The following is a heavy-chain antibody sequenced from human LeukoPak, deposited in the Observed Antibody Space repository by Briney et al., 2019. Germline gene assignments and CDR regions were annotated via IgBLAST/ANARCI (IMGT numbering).Heavy chain of an antibody. J-gene: IGHJ4*02. CDR1: GGSISSYY. CDR3: ARLYDSSGYYFGNDGSFDY. CDR2: IYYSGST. Sequence: SETLSLTCTVSGGSISSYYWSWIRQPPGEGLEWIGYIYYSGSTNYNPSLKSRVTISVDTSKNQFSLKLSSVTAADTAVYYCARLYDSSGYYFGNDGSFDYWGQGTLVTVSS. D-gene: IGHD3-22*01. V-gene: IGHV4-59*08.